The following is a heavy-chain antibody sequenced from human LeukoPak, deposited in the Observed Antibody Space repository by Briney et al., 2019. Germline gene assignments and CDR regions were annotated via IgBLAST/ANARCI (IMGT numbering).Heavy chain of an antibody. CDR1: GFTFSSYA. CDR3: ARALAVAGPFDY. Sequence: GGSLRLSCAASGFTFSSYAMHWVRQAPGKGLEWVAVISYDGSNKYYADSVKGRFTISRDNSKNTLYLQMNSLSAEDTAVYYCARALAVAGPFDYWGQGTLVTVSS. D-gene: IGHD6-19*01. J-gene: IGHJ4*02. V-gene: IGHV3-30-3*01. CDR2: ISYDGSNK.